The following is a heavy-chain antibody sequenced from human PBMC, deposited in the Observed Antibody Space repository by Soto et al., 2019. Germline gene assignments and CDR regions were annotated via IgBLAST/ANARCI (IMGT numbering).Heavy chain of an antibody. D-gene: IGHD6-19*01. CDR2: ISYDGSNK. CDR3: ARADSSGWYQGPYYYYGMDV. Sequence: QVQLVESGGGVVQPGRSLRLSCAASGFTFSSYAMHWVRQAPGKGLEWVAVISYDGSNKYYADSVKGRFTISRDNSKNTLYLQMNSLRAEDTAVYYCARADSSGWYQGPYYYYGMDVWGQGTTVTVSS. CDR1: GFTFSSYA. V-gene: IGHV3-30-3*01. J-gene: IGHJ6*02.